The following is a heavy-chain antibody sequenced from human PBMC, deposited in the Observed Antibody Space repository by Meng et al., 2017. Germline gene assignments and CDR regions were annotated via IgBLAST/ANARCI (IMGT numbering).Heavy chain of an antibody. CDR1: GYTFTSYD. Sequence: ASVKVSCKASGYTFTSYDINWVRQATGQGLEWMGWMNPNSGNTGYAQKFQGRVTMTRNNSISTAYMELSSLRAEDTAVYYCARGRSIKRPAGMDVWGQGTMVTVSS. J-gene: IGHJ6*02. V-gene: IGHV1-8*01. CDR2: MNPNSGNT. CDR3: ARGRSIKRPAGMDV.